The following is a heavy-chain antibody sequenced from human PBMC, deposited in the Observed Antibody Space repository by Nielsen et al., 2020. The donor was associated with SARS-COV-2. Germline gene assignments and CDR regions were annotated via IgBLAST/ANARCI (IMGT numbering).Heavy chain of an antibody. D-gene: IGHD5-12*01. CDR3: VRDSSGGYDYFDY. CDR2: ISWNSGSI. Sequence: SLKISCAASGFTFDDYAMHWVRQAPGKGLEWVSSISWNSGSIGYADSVKGRFTMSRDNAKNSLYLQMNSLRAEDTALYYCVRDSSGGYDYFDYWGQGTLVTVSS. V-gene: IGHV3-9*01. CDR1: GFTFDDYA. J-gene: IGHJ4*02.